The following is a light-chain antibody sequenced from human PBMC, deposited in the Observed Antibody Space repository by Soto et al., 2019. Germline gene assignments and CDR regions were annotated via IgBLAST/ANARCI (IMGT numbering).Light chain of an antibody. CDR1: SSDIGSYDR. Sequence: QSALTKPPSGSGSPGQSVTISCTGTSSDIGSYDRVSWYQQPPGTAPRLMIYEVTNRPSGVPDRFSGSKSGNTASLTISGLQPEDETDYYCTSFTTSKTYIFGTGTKVTVL. CDR2: EVT. J-gene: IGLJ1*01. CDR3: TSFTTSKTYI. V-gene: IGLV2-18*02.